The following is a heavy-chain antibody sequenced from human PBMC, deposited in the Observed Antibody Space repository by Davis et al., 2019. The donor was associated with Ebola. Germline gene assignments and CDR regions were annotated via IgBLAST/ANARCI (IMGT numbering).Heavy chain of an antibody. V-gene: IGHV6-1*01. CDR2: TYYNSKWYH. Sequence: HSQTLSLTCAISGDSVSRGSTGWNWIRQSPLRGLEWLGRTYYNSKWYHDYAMSVSSRITINPDTSKNQFSLHLNSVTPEDTAVYYCARGWFKSGMDVWGQGTTVTVSS. CDR1: GDSVSRGSTG. CDR3: ARGWFKSGMDV. D-gene: IGHD6-19*01. J-gene: IGHJ6*02.